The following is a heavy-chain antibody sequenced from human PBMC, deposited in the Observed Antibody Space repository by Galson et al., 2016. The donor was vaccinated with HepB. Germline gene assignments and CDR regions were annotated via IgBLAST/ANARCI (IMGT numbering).Heavy chain of an antibody. CDR3: ARGKGGGNFDH. CDR1: GGSITSPDFL. J-gene: IGHJ4*02. CDR2: IYYSSS. Sequence: TLSLTCTVSGGSITSPDFLWNWIRQHPGKGLEWIGSIYYSSSYYNPSLKSRVTVSLDTAKNQFSLKLSSVTAADTAVYYCARGKGGGNFDHWGQGTLVAVSS. V-gene: IGHV4-31*03. D-gene: IGHD3-16*01.